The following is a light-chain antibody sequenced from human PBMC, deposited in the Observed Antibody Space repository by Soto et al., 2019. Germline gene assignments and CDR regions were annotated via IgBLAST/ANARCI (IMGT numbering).Light chain of an antibody. V-gene: IGKV3-20*01. CDR1: QTVSSAY. Sequence: DIVLTQSPGTLSLSPGERATLSCRTSQTVSSAYLACYKQKPGQAPRLLIYGASSRATGIPDRFSGSGSGTDFTLTINRLEPEDSAVYYCQQYGSSPLYSFGQGTKLEIK. J-gene: IGKJ2*01. CDR2: GAS. CDR3: QQYGSSPLYS.